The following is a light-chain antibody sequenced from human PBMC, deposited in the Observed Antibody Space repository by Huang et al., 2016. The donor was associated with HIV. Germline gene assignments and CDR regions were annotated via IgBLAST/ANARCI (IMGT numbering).Light chain of an antibody. CDR2: GAS. Sequence: EIVLTQSPAALSVSPGERATLSCRASRSVSRNLAWYQQRPGQAPRLLIYGASSKPYGIPGRFSGSGSGTEFTLTISSLQSEDFAVYYCHQYNNWPRTFGPGTK. J-gene: IGKJ1*01. CDR3: HQYNNWPRT. CDR1: RSVSRN. V-gene: IGKV3-15*01.